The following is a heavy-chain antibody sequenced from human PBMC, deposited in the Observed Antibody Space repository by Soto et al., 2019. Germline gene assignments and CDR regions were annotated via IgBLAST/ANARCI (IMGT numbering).Heavy chain of an antibody. V-gene: IGHV3-64*02. J-gene: IGHJ2*01. CDR3: ARGAEDYYDSSGYYEGYFDL. Sequence: EVQLVESGEGLVQPGGSLRLSCAASGFTFSSYAMHWVRQAPGKGLEYVSAISSNGGSTYYADSVKGRFTISRDNSKNTLYLQMGSLRAEDMAVYYCARGAEDYYDSSGYYEGYFDLWGRGTLVTVSS. D-gene: IGHD3-22*01. CDR1: GFTFSSYA. CDR2: ISSNGGST.